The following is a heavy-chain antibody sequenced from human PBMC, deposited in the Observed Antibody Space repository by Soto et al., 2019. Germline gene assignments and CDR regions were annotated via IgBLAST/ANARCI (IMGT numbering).Heavy chain of an antibody. V-gene: IGHV3-21*01. CDR1: GFTFSSYS. CDR3: AVIGVVAATHWFDP. Sequence: EVQLVESGGGLVKPGGSLRLSCAASGFTFSSYSMNWFRQAPGKGLEWVSSISSSSTYIYYADSVKGRFTISRDNAKNSLYLQMNSLRAEDTALYYCAVIGVVAATHWFDPWGQGTLVTVSS. D-gene: IGHD2-15*01. CDR2: ISSSSTYI. J-gene: IGHJ5*02.